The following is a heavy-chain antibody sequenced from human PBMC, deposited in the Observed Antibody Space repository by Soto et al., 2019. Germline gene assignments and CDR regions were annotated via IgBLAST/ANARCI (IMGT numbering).Heavy chain of an antibody. CDR3: ARSTRGYCSGGSCYSRGENIWFDP. D-gene: IGHD2-15*01. V-gene: IGHV1-3*01. CDR1: GYTFTSYA. Sequence: QVQLVQSGAEVKKPGASVKVSCKASGYTFTSYAMHWVRQAPGQRLEWMGWINAGNGNTKYSQKFQGRVTITRDTSAITAYMGLSSLRSEDTAVYYCARSTRGYCSGGSCYSRGENIWFDPWGQGALVTVSS. J-gene: IGHJ5*02. CDR2: INAGNGNT.